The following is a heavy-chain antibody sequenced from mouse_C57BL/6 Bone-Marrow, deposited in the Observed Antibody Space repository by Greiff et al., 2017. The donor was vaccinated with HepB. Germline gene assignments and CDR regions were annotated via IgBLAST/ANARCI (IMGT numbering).Heavy chain of an antibody. V-gene: IGHV1-7*01. J-gene: IGHJ3*01. CDR1: GYTFTSYW. D-gene: IGHD1-2*01. CDR3: ARRRGTTAPFAY. Sequence: QVQLKESGAELAKPGASVKLSCKASGYTFTSYWMHWVKQRPGQGLEWIGYINPSSGYTKYNQKFKDKATLTAEKSSSTAYMQLSSLTYEDSAVYYCARRRGTTAPFAYWGQGTLVTVSA. CDR2: INPSSGYT.